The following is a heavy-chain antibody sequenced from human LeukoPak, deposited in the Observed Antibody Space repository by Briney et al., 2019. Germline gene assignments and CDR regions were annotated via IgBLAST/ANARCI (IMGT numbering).Heavy chain of an antibody. V-gene: IGHV1-2*02. CDR2: INPNSGGT. J-gene: IGHJ3*02. CDR1: GYTFTGYY. CDR3: ARFGSKIQIRFLEWSLSLDI. Sequence: VASVKVSCKASGYTFTGYYIHWVRQAPGQGLEWMGWINPNSGGTNYAQKFQGRVTMTRDTSISTVYMELSRLRSDDTAVYYCARFGSKIQIRFLEWSLSLDIWGQGTMVTVSS. D-gene: IGHD3-3*01.